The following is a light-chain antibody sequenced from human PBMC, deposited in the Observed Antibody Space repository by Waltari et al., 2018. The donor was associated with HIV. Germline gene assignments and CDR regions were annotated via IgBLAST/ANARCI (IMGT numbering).Light chain of an antibody. CDR1: SSDVGGYNF. J-gene: IGLJ2*01. Sequence: QSALTQPASVSGSPGQSITISCAGSSSDVGGYNFVSWDQHYPGKAPKLMVYEVSNRPSCVSNRFSGSKSGHTACLTISGLQAEDEAVYSRSSYTTTSDVELFGGGTKQTVL. CDR3: SSYTTTSDVEL. CDR2: EVS. V-gene: IGLV2-14*01.